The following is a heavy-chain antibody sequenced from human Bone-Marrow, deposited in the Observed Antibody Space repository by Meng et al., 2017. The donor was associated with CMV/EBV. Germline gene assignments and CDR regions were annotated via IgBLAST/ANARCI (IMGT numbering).Heavy chain of an antibody. CDR2: MNPNSGNT. Sequence: ASVKVSCKASGYTFTSYDINWVRQATGQGLEWMGWMNPNSGNTGYAQKFQGRVTITTDESTSTAYMELSSLRSEDTAVYYCARFKALVGATNAFDIWGQGTMVTGSS. CDR1: GYTFTSYD. D-gene: IGHD1-26*01. CDR3: ARFKALVGATNAFDI. V-gene: IGHV1-8*01. J-gene: IGHJ3*02.